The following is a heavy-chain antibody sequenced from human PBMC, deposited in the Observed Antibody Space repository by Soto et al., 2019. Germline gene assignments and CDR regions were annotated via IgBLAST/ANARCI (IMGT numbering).Heavy chain of an antibody. CDR3: ARGGGVYYFDY. D-gene: IGHD2-8*02. CDR2: IYYSGIT. Sequence: SETLSLTCTVSGGSIRSYYWSWIRQPPGKGLEWIGYIYYSGITDYNPSLKSRVTISVDTSKSQFSLNLSSVTAADTAVYYCARGGGVYYFDYWGQGTLVTVS. J-gene: IGHJ4*02. CDR1: GGSIRSYY. V-gene: IGHV4-59*01.